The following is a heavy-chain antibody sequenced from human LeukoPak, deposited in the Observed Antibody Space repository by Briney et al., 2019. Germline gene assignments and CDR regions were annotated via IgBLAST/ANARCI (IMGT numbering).Heavy chain of an antibody. D-gene: IGHD4-11*01. CDR3: ARTNSSGWDYNWYFDL. CDR2: FDPEDGET. CDR1: GGTFSSYA. Sequence: ASVKVSCKASGGTFSSYAISWVRQAPGQGLEWMGGFDPEDGETIYAQKFQGRVTITADESTSTAYMELSSLRSEDTAVYYCARTNSSGWDYNWYFDLWGRGTLVTVSS. J-gene: IGHJ2*01. V-gene: IGHV1-69*13.